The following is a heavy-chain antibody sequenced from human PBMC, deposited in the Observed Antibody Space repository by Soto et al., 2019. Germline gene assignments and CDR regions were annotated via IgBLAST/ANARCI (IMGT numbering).Heavy chain of an antibody. CDR1: GFTFSSYA. Sequence: GGSLRLSCAASGFTFSSYAMSWVRQAPGKGLEWVSAISGSGGSTYYADSVKGRFTISRDNSKNTLYLQMNSLRAEDTAVYYCAKSHMIVLVITTSSHYYGMDVWGQGTTVTVAS. CDR3: AKSHMIVLVITTSSHYYGMDV. J-gene: IGHJ6*02. V-gene: IGHV3-23*01. D-gene: IGHD3-22*01. CDR2: ISGSGGST.